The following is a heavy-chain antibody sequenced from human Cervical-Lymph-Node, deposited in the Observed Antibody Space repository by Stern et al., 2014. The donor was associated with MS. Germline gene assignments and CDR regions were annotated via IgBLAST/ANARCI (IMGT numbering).Heavy chain of an antibody. CDR3: AIDPRRIGRDGSNLFYYDSGINV. D-gene: IGHD5-24*01. Sequence: VQLEESGPGLVRPSETLSLTCSVSGGSIRSYYWSWIRQSPGKGLEWIGYIYYTGSSNYNPSLKSRVTMSIDTSKNQFSLELTSVTAADTAVYYCAIDPRRIGRDGSNLFYYDSGINVWGQGTTVTVSS. CDR2: IYYTGSS. CDR1: GGSIRSYY. V-gene: IGHV4-59*01. J-gene: IGHJ6*02.